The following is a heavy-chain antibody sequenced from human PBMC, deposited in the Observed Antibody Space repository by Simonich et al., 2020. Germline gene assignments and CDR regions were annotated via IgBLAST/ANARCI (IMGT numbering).Heavy chain of an antibody. D-gene: IGHD1-1*01. CDR2: IYHSGST. Sequence: QVQLQESGPGLVKPSETLSLTCAVSGYSIRSGYYWGWIRQPPGKGLEWIGSIYHSGSTYFTPSLKRRVTISVDTSKNQFSLKLSSVTAADTAVYYCARDPGLTGTTSWFDPWGQETLVTVSS. J-gene: IGHJ5*02. CDR3: ARDPGLTGTTSWFDP. CDR1: GYSIRSGYY. V-gene: IGHV4-38-2*02.